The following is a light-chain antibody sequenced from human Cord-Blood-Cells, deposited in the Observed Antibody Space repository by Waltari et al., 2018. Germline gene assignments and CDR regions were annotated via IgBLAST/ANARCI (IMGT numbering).Light chain of an antibody. V-gene: IGLV2-14*03. CDR1: RSDVGGFNS. Sequence: HSALTSPASVSGSPGQPNTISCTGTRSDVGGFNSFPWYQHHPGKAPKLMSYHVSNSPSGVSNRVSGSKSGNTASLTISGLRAEDEADYYCSSYTSSSTYVYGTETKVTVL. CDR3: SSYTSSSTYV. CDR2: HVS. J-gene: IGLJ1*01.